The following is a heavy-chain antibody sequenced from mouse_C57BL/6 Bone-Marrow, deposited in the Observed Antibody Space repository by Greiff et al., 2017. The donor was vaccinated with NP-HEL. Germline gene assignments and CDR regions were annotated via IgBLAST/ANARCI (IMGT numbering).Heavy chain of an antibody. D-gene: IGHD2-10*02. V-gene: IGHV1-53*01. CDR1: GYTFTSYW. CDR3: ARERYGNFYFDY. CDR2: INPSNGGT. Sequence: QVQLQQPGTELVKPGASVKLSCKASGYTFTSYWMHWVKQRPGQGLEWIGNINPSNGGTNYNEKFKSKATLTVDKSSSTAYMQLSSLTSEDSAIYYCARERYGNFYFDYWGQGTTLTVSS. J-gene: IGHJ2*01.